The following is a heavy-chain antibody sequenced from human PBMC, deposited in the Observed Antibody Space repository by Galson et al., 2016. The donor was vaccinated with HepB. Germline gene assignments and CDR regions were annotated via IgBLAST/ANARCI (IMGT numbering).Heavy chain of an antibody. J-gene: IGHJ4*02. CDR2: IKPDGSEE. Sequence: GSLRLSCAASGFTFSNFWMAWARQAPGEGLEWLATIKPDGSEEYYVDSVKGRFTISSDNARNSVSLQMNSLRAGDTAVYFCARDTRHGGLYWGQGTLVTVSS. CDR3: ARDTRHGGLY. CDR1: GFTFSNFW. V-gene: IGHV3-7*04. D-gene: IGHD3-16*01.